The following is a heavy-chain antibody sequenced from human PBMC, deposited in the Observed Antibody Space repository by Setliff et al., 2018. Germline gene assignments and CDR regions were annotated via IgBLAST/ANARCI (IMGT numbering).Heavy chain of an antibody. CDR2: INSDGSST. CDR1: GFTFSNYW. J-gene: IGHJ4*02. CDR3: ARGTGYLPY. Sequence: GESLRLSCAASGFTFSNYWMHWVRQAPGKGLVWVSHINSDGSSTNYADSVKGRFTISRDNAKNTLYLQMNSLRAEDTAVYFCARGTGYLPYWGQGTLVTVSS. D-gene: IGHD3-9*01. V-gene: IGHV3-74*01.